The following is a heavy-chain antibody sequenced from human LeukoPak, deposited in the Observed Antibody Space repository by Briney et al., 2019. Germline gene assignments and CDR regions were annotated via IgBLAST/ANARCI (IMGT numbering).Heavy chain of an antibody. CDR1: GFTFSSSA. Sequence: QPGGSLRLSCAASGFTFSSSAMSWVRQAPGKGLEWVSGITGSAGSTHYADSVKGRFTISRDNTKNTLYLQMNSLRAEDTAIYYCAKSSYYDSSGYYREYYFDYWGQGTLVTVSS. J-gene: IGHJ4*02. D-gene: IGHD3-22*01. V-gene: IGHV3-23*01. CDR2: ITGSAGST. CDR3: AKSSYYDSSGYYREYYFDY.